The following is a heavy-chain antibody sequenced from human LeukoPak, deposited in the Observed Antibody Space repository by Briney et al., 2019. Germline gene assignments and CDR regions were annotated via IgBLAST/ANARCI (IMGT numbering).Heavy chain of an antibody. CDR2: IPGSGGAT. V-gene: IGHV3-23*01. J-gene: IGHJ3*02. Sequence: PGGSLRLSCEASGFTFSSYAIRWVRQAPGTGLEWVSSIPGSGGATYYADSVRGRFSISRDSSKNTVYLQMNSLRDEDTAVYYCTTGGNVFVAGTRAFDIWGQGTMVTVSS. CDR1: GFTFSSYA. D-gene: IGHD6-19*01. CDR3: TTGGNVFVAGTRAFDI.